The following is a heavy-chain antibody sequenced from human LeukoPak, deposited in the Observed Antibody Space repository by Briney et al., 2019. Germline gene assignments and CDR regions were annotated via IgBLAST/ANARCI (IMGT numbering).Heavy chain of an antibody. V-gene: IGHV1-69*06. Sequence: SVKVSCKASGGTFSSYAISWVRQAPGQGLEWMGGIIPIFGTANYAQKFQGRVTITADKSTSTAYMELSRLRSDDTAVYYCARGTAMVKRKNDYYYYYMDVWGKGTTVTVSS. D-gene: IGHD5-18*01. CDR2: IIPIFGTA. J-gene: IGHJ6*03. CDR3: ARGTAMVKRKNDYYYYYMDV. CDR1: GGTFSSYA.